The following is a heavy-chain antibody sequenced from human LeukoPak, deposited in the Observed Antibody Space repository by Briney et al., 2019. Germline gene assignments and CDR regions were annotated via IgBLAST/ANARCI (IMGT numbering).Heavy chain of an antibody. D-gene: IGHD3-10*01. CDR3: ARAVVIGWFDP. CDR2: IYYRGST. CDR1: GGSISSYY. V-gene: IGHV4-59*01. J-gene: IGHJ5*02. Sequence: SETLSLTCTVSGGSISSYYWSWIRQPPGKGLEWIGYIYYRGSTNYNPSLKSRVTISVDTSKNQFSLKLSSVTAADTAVYYCARAVVIGWFDPWGQGTLVTVSS.